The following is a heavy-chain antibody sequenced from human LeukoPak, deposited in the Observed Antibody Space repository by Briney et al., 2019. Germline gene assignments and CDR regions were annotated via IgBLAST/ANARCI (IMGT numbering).Heavy chain of an antibody. Sequence: KPSETLSLTCAVYGGSFSGYYWSWIRQPPGKGLEWIGEINHSGGTNYNPSLKSRVTISVDTSKNQFSLKLSSVTAADTAVYYCASSIVVVAADAFDIWGQGTMVAVSS. CDR2: INHSGGT. CDR3: ASSIVVVAADAFDI. J-gene: IGHJ3*02. V-gene: IGHV4-34*01. D-gene: IGHD2-15*01. CDR1: GGSFSGYY.